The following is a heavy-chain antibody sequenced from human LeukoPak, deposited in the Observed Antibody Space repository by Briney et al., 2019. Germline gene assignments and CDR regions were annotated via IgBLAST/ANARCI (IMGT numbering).Heavy chain of an antibody. V-gene: IGHV4-34*01. CDR2: INHSGST. Sequence: SETLSLTCAVYGGSFSGYYWSWIRQPSGKGLEWIGEINHSGSTNYNPSLKSRVTISVDTSKNQFSLKLSSVTAADTAVYYCARPTYSSSYQHWGQGTLVTVSS. D-gene: IGHD6-13*01. CDR3: ARPTYSSSYQH. J-gene: IGHJ4*02. CDR1: GGSFSGYY.